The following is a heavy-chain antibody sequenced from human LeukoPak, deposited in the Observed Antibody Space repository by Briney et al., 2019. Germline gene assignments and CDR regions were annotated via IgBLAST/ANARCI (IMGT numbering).Heavy chain of an antibody. J-gene: IGHJ4*02. CDR3: ARDKNSEITTVDY. Sequence: GGSLRLSCAASGFTFSSYNMNWVRQAPGKGLEWVSPISSSSSYIYYADSVKGRFTISRDNAKNSLYLQMNSLRAEDTAVYYCARDKNSEITTVDYWGQGTLVTVSS. CDR1: GFTFSSYN. CDR2: ISSSSSYI. D-gene: IGHD4-17*01. V-gene: IGHV3-21*01.